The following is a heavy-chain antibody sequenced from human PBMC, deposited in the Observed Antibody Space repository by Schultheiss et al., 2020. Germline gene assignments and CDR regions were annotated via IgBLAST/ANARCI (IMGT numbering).Heavy chain of an antibody. D-gene: IGHD3-3*01. J-gene: IGHJ4*02. CDR1: GFTFSSYA. CDR2: ISGSGGST. Sequence: GGSLRLSCAASGFTFSSYAMSWVRQAPGKGLEWVSAISGSGGSTYYADSVKGRFTISRDNSKNTLYLQMNSLRAEDTAVYYCARDPYPYDFWSGYYSSLNLYYFDYWGQGTLVTVSS. V-gene: IGHV3-23*01. CDR3: ARDPYPYDFWSGYYSSLNLYYFDY.